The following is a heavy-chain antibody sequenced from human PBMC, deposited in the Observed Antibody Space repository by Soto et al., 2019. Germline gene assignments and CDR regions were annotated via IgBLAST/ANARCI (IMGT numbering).Heavy chain of an antibody. Sequence: SETLSLTCTVSGGSISSGDYYWSWIRQPPGKGLEWIGYIYYSGSTYYNPSLKSRVTISVDTSKNQFSLKLSSVTAADTAVYYCARDAFGYCSGGSCYWHYYYGMDVWGQGTTVTVSS. CDR1: GGSISSGDYY. CDR3: ARDAFGYCSGGSCYWHYYYGMDV. D-gene: IGHD2-15*01. J-gene: IGHJ6*02. CDR2: IYYSGST. V-gene: IGHV4-30-4*01.